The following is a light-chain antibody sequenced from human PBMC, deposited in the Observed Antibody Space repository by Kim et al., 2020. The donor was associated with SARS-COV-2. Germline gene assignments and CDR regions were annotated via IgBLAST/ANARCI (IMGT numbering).Light chain of an antibody. CDR2: GAS. V-gene: IGKV1-39*01. CDR3: QQSYIVPRT. Sequence: DIQMTQSPSSLSASVGDRVTITCRASQSISNRLNWYQQKTGKAPKVLIYGASSLQSGVPSRFSGSGSGTDFTLTISSLQPEDFATYYCQQSYIVPRTFGQGTKVEI. CDR1: QSISNR. J-gene: IGKJ1*01.